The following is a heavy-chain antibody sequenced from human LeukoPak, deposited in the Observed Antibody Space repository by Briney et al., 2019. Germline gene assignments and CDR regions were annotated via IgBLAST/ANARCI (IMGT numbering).Heavy chain of an antibody. Sequence: GGSLRLSCEASAFTFSSYWMSWVRQAPGKGLEWVANIKEDGSEINYVDSVKGRFTISRDNAKNSLFLQMNSLRVEDTAVYYCVRDRGYSTFDYWGQGTLVIVSS. D-gene: IGHD4-23*01. CDR3: VRDRGYSTFDY. CDR2: IKEDGSEI. V-gene: IGHV3-7*01. CDR1: AFTFSSYW. J-gene: IGHJ4*02.